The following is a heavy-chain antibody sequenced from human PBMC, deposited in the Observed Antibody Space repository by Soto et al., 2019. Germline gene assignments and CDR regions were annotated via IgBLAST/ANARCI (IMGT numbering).Heavy chain of an antibody. V-gene: IGHV4-39*01. J-gene: IGHJ4*02. CDR2: IYYSGST. CDR3: AKWQVSGYCSSTSCYDHLVDY. CDR1: GGSISSSSYY. Sequence: SETLSLTCTVSGGSISSSSYYWGWIRQPPGKGLEWIGSIYYSGSTYYNPSLKSRVTISVDTSKNQFSLKLSSVTAADTAVYYCAKWQVSGYCSSTSCYDHLVDYWGQGSLVTVSS. D-gene: IGHD2-2*01.